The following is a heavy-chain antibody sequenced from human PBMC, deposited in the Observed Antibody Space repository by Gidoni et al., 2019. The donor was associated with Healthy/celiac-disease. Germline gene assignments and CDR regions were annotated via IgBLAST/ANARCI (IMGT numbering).Heavy chain of an antibody. J-gene: IGHJ6*02. CDR1: GFTFSSYA. V-gene: IGHV3-30-3*01. D-gene: IGHD2-2*01. CDR2: ISYDGSNK. Sequence: QVQLVESGGGVVQPGRSLRLSCAASGFTFSSYAMHWVRQAPGKGLEWVAVISYDGSNKYYADSVKGRFTISRDNSKNTLYLQMNSLRAEDTAVYYCARDPSPDPAYGMDVWGQGTTVTVSS. CDR3: ARDPSPDPAYGMDV.